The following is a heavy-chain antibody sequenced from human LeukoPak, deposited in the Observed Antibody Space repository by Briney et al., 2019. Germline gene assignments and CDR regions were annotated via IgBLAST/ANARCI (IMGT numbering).Heavy chain of an antibody. V-gene: IGHV3-74*01. CDR1: GFTFSSYW. D-gene: IGHD3-22*01. CDR2: INSDGSST. J-gene: IGHJ4*02. CDR3: ARGGYYYDSSGYYYLPDY. Sequence: GGSLRLSCAASGFTFSSYWMYWVRQAPGKGLVWVSRINSDGSSTSYADPVKGRFTISRDNAKNTLYLQMNSLRAEDTAVYYCARGGYYYDSSGYYYLPDYWGQGTLVTVSS.